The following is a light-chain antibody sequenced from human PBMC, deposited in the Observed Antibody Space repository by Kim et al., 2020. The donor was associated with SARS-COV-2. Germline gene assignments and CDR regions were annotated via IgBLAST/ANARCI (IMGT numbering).Light chain of an antibody. CDR3: QQDGSSPRT. J-gene: IGKJ3*01. CDR1: QSVSSSY. CDR2: AAS. V-gene: IGKV3-20*01. Sequence: SPGERATLSCRASQSVSSSYLAWYQQRPGQAPRLLIYAASSRATGIPDRFSGSGSGTDFTLTISRLEPEDFAVYYCQQDGSSPRTFGPGTKVDIK.